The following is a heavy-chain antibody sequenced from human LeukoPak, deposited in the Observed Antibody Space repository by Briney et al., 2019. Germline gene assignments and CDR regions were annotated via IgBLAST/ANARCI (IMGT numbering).Heavy chain of an antibody. J-gene: IGHJ5*02. D-gene: IGHD4-17*01. CDR2: IIPILGIA. Sequence: GASVKVSCKASGGTFSSYAISWVRQAPGQGLEWMGRIIPILGIANYAQKFQGRVTITADKSTSTAYMELSSLRSEDTVVYYCARDPSPTVTTNWFDPWGQGTLVTVSS. CDR1: GGTFSSYA. CDR3: ARDPSPTVTTNWFDP. V-gene: IGHV1-69*04.